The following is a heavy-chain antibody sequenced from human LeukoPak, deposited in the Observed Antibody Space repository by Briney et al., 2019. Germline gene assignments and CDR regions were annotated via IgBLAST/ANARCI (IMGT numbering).Heavy chain of an antibody. D-gene: IGHD1-1*01. V-gene: IGHV3-48*01. CDR1: AFSFSDYN. CDR3: ARKTDHQTGGDY. J-gene: IGHJ4*02. Sequence: GGSLRLSCAASAFSFSDYNINWVCQAPGKGLEWVSYISYNSYAIYYADSVKGRFTISRDNAKNSLYLQMNSLRAEDTAVYYCARKTDHQTGGDYWGQGTLVTVSS. CDR2: ISYNSYAI.